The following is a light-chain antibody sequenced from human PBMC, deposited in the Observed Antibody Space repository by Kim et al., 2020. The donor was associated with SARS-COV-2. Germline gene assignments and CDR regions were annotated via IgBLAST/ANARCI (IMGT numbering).Light chain of an antibody. Sequence: QSALTQPRSVSGSPGQSVTISCTGNSSDVGGYNFVSWYQQHPGKAPKLMIFDVNKRPSGVPDRFSGSKSANTASLTISGLQAEDEADYYCCSYAGNYNWVFGGGTKLTVL. J-gene: IGLJ3*02. CDR3: CSYAGNYNWV. CDR1: SSDVGGYNF. V-gene: IGLV2-11*01. CDR2: DVN.